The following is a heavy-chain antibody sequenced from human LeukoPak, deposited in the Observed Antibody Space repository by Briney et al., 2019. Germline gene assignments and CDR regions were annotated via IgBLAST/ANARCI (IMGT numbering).Heavy chain of an antibody. V-gene: IGHV3-43*01. CDR3: AKEGTGHDDIPEYYFDS. CDR2: ITWDGANT. Sequence: PTEGSLRLSCVASGFNFRDHTMRWVRHPPGKALEWVGLITWDGANTYYADSLKGRITISRDNSRNSLFLQIHSLRNEDNGLYYCAKEGTGHDDIPEYYFDSWGQGTVVTVSS. D-gene: IGHD5-12*01. CDR1: GFNFRDHT. J-gene: IGHJ4*02.